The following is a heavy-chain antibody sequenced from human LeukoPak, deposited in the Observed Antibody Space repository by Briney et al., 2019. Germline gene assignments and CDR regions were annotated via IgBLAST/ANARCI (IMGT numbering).Heavy chain of an antibody. CDR2: ISGSGGST. CDR3: AKLAPSGSYVFSYYFDY. Sequence: SGGSLRLSCAASGFTFSSYAMSWVRQAPGKGLEWVSAISGSGGSTYYADSVKGRFTISRDNSKNTLYLQMNSLRAEDTAVYYCAKLAPSGSYVFSYYFDYWGQGTLVTVSS. V-gene: IGHV3-23*01. CDR1: GFTFSSYA. J-gene: IGHJ4*02. D-gene: IGHD1-26*01.